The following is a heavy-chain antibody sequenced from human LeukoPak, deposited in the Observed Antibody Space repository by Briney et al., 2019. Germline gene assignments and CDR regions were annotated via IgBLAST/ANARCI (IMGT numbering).Heavy chain of an antibody. CDR3: AKGPTYYYDSSGYSPIGG. CDR2: ISGSGGST. V-gene: IGHV3-23*01. CDR1: GFTFSSYA. Sequence: GGSLRLSCAASGFTFSSYAMSWVRQAPGKGLEWVSAISGSGGSTYYADSVKGRFTISRDNSKNTLYLQMNSLRAEDTAVYYCAKGPTYYYDSSGYSPIGGWGQGILVTVSS. J-gene: IGHJ4*02. D-gene: IGHD3-22*01.